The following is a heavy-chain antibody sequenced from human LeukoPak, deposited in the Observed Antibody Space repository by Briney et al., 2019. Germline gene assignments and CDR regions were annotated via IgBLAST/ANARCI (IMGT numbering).Heavy chain of an antibody. Sequence: GGSLRLSCAASKFSFNTYGMHWVRQAPGKGLEWVAVISYDGRNKYYVDSVKGRFTISRDNSKNTLYLQMNSLKTEDTAVYYCTTDDVVTPGIDYWGQGTLVTVSS. CDR2: ISYDGRNK. CDR3: TTDDVVTPGIDY. V-gene: IGHV3-30*03. D-gene: IGHD2-21*02. CDR1: KFSFNTYG. J-gene: IGHJ4*02.